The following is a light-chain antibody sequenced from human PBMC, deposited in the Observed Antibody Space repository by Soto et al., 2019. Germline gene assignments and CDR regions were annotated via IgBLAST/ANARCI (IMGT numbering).Light chain of an antibody. CDR3: QHYNNWPLTWT. V-gene: IGKV3-15*01. CDR1: HSLSSK. CDR2: GAS. J-gene: IGKJ1*01. Sequence: EIVMTQSPGTLSVSPGEISTLSCRASHSLSSKLAWYQQKTGKAPRLLIYGASTRATGIPARLSGSGSGKEFTLTISSLQSEDFAVYYCQHYNNWPLTWTFGQGTKVDIK.